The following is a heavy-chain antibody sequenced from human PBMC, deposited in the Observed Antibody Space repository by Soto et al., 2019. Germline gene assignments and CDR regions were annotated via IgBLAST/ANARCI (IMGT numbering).Heavy chain of an antibody. J-gene: IGHJ3*02. CDR1: GFTFSSYS. CDR3: ARTGTTNAFDI. CDR2: ISSSSSYI. V-gene: IGHV3-21*01. Sequence: PVGSLRLSCAAPGFTFSSYSMNWVRQAPGKGLEWVSSISSSSSYIYYADSVKGRFTISRDNAKNSLYLQMNSLRAEDTAVYYCARTGTTNAFDIWGQGTMVTVSS. D-gene: IGHD1-1*01.